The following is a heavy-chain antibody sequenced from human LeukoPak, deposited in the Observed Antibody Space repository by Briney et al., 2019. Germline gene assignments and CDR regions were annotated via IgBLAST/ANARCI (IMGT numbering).Heavy chain of an antibody. Sequence: GGSLRLSCAASGFTFSNAWMSWVRQAPGKGLEWVGRIKSKTDGGTTDYAAPVKGRFTISRDDSKNTLYLQMNSLKTEDTAVYYCTTERRGSREPTNFDYWGQGTLVTVSS. D-gene: IGHD1-26*01. CDR2: IKSKTDGGTT. J-gene: IGHJ4*02. CDR3: TTERRGSREPTNFDY. CDR1: GFTFSNAW. V-gene: IGHV3-15*01.